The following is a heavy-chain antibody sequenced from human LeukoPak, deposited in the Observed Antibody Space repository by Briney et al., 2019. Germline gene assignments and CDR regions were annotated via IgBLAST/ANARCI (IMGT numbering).Heavy chain of an antibody. CDR1: GGSFSGYY. J-gene: IGHJ4*02. V-gene: IGHV4-34*01. D-gene: IGHD4-17*01. Sequence: PSETLSLTCAVYGGSFSGYYWSWIRQPPGKGLEWIREINHSGSTNYNPSLKSRVTISVDTSKNQFSLKLSSVTAADTAVYYCARTGSTVTMLYPFDHWGQGTLVTVSS. CDR2: INHSGST. CDR3: ARTGSTVTMLYPFDH.